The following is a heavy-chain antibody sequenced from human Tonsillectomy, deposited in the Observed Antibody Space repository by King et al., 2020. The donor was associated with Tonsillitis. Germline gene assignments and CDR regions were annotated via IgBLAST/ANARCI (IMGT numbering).Heavy chain of an antibody. J-gene: IGHJ4*02. Sequence: QLVQSGGGLVQPGRSLRLSCTTSGFTFGDYAISWFRQAPGMGLEWVGFIRSTSYGGTTQYAASVKGRFSISRDDSKSIAYLQMNSLKTEDTAMYYCARDGLAYNRSWYPTYYFDYWGQGTLVTVSS. CDR2: IRSTSYGGTT. CDR3: ARDGLAYNRSWYPTYYFDY. CDR1: GFTFGDYA. V-gene: IGHV3-49*03. D-gene: IGHD6-13*01.